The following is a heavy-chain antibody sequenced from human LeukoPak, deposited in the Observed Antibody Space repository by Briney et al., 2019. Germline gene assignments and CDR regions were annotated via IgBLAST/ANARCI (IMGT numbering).Heavy chain of an antibody. CDR2: IYTSGST. D-gene: IGHD3-22*01. Sequence: PSETLSLTCTVSGGSISSGSYYWSWIRQPAGKGLEWIGRIYTSGSTNYNPSLKSRVTMSVDTSKNQFSLKLSSVTAADTAVYYCARQYYYDSSGLLLGFDPWGQGTLVTVSS. J-gene: IGHJ5*02. CDR1: GGSISSGSYY. CDR3: ARQYYYDSSGLLLGFDP. V-gene: IGHV4-61*02.